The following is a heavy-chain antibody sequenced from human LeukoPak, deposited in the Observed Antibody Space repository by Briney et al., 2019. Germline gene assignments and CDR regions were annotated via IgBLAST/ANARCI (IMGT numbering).Heavy chain of an antibody. Sequence: SVKVSCKASGGTFTTHAINWVRQAPGQGFEWMGRIIPMLDRANYGQKSQGRVTITADKFTTTVYMELTSLRSEDTAVYYCARDETVRDDYYGMDVWGQGTTVTVSS. CDR1: GGTFTTHA. V-gene: IGHV1-69*04. CDR2: IIPMLDRA. J-gene: IGHJ6*02. CDR3: ARDETVRDDYYGMDV. D-gene: IGHD4-11*01.